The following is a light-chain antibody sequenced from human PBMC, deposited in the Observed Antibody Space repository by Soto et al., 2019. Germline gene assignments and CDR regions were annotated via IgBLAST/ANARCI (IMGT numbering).Light chain of an antibody. CDR1: QSVSSN. CDR3: QRYNDWPWT. V-gene: IGKV3-15*01. J-gene: IGKJ1*01. Sequence: EIVMTQSPATLSVSPGERAALSCRASQSVSSNLAWYQQKPGQAPRLLIYGASTRATGIPARFSGSGSGTEFTLTISSLQSEDFAVYYCQRYNDWPWTFGQGPKVEI. CDR2: GAS.